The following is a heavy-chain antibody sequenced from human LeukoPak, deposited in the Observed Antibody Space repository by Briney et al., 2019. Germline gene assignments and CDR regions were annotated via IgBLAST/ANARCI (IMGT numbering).Heavy chain of an antibody. V-gene: IGHV1-2*02. J-gene: IGHJ1*01. Sequence: ASVRVSCKASGYTFTGYYMHWVRQAPGQGLEWMGWINPNSGGTNYAQKFQGRVTMTRDTSISTAYMELSRLRSDDTAVYYLASEFGYCSGCSCYSDPTEYFQHWGQGTLVTVSS. CDR2: INPNSGGT. CDR1: GYTFTGYY. CDR3: ASEFGYCSGCSCYSDPTEYFQH. D-gene: IGHD2-15*01.